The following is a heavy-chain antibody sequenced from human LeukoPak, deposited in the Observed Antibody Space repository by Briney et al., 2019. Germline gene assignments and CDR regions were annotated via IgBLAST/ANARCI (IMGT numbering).Heavy chain of an antibody. V-gene: IGHV4-34*01. D-gene: IGHD3-22*01. J-gene: IGHJ4*02. Sequence: PSETLSLTCAVYGGSFSGYYWSWIRQPPGKGLEWIGEINHSGSTNYNPSLKSRVTISVDTSKNQFSLKLSSVTAADTAVYYCARESHYDSSGYYSPHFDYWGQGTLVTVSS. CDR1: GGSFSGYY. CDR3: ARESHYDSSGYYSPHFDY. CDR2: INHSGST.